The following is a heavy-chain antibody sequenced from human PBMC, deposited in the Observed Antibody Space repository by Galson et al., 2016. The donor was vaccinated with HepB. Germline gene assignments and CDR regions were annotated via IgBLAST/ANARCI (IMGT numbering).Heavy chain of an antibody. CDR1: GLSIGDYG. CDR2: VSPNGGEE. Sequence: SLRLSCAASGLSIGDYGMNWVRQTPGKGLEWVANVSPNGGEEYYVDSVKGRFTISSDNAGTSQFLQMDSLRVDDTAVYYCAATTVGSGGTRRFDHWGHGILVTVSS. D-gene: IGHD4-11*01. V-gene: IGHV3-7*02. CDR3: AATTVGSGGTRRFDH. J-gene: IGHJ4*01.